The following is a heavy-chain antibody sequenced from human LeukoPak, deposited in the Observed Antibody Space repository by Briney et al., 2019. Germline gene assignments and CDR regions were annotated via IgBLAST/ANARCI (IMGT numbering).Heavy chain of an antibody. CDR2: IYYSGST. Sequence: PSQTLSLTCTVSGGSISSGGYYWSWIRQHPGKGLEWIGYIYYSGSTYYNPSLKSRVTISVDTSKNQFSLKLSSVTAADTAVYYCARVTVTTFPHFDLWGRGTLVTVSS. V-gene: IGHV4-31*03. CDR1: GGSISSGGYY. D-gene: IGHD4-17*01. J-gene: IGHJ2*01. CDR3: ARVTVTTFPHFDL.